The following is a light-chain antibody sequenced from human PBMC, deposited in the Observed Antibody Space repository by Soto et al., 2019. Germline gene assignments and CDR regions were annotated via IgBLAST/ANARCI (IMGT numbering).Light chain of an antibody. CDR1: QSVSSSY. J-gene: IGKJ4*01. CDR2: GAS. CDR3: QQYGSSLLT. V-gene: IGKV3-20*01. Sequence: EIVLTQSPGTLSLSPGERATLSCRASQSVSSSYLAWYQQKPGQAPRLLIYGASSRATGIPDRFSGSGSGTDFTLTISRLEPXXFAVYYCQQYGSSLLTFGGGTKVEIK.